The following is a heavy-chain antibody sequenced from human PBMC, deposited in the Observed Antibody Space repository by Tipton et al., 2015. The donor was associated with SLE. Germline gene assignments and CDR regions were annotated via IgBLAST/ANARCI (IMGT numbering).Heavy chain of an antibody. CDR2: IYDGGST. CDR1: GGSISRGGYS. D-gene: IGHD5-18*01. CDR3: AREGRPIDGSYGYDPEY. J-gene: IGHJ4*02. V-gene: IGHV4-30-2*01. Sequence: TLSLTCAVSGGSISRGGYSWSWIRQAPGKGLEWIGNIYDGGSTQNPSLKSRVIISIDRSNNQFSLKLSSVTAADTAVYYCAREGRPIDGSYGYDPEYWGQGTLVTVSS.